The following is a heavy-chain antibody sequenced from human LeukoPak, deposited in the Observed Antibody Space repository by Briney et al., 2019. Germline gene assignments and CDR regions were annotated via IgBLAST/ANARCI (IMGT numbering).Heavy chain of an antibody. CDR3: ARDQTTVTTLGYGMDV. J-gene: IGHJ6*02. D-gene: IGHD4-11*01. Sequence: GRSLRLSCAASGFTFSSYAMPWVRQAPGKGLEWVAVISYDGSNKYYADSVKGRFTISRDNSKNTLYLQMNSLRAEDTAVYYCARDQTTVTTLGYGMDVWGQGTTVTVSS. V-gene: IGHV3-30-3*01. CDR1: GFTFSSYA. CDR2: ISYDGSNK.